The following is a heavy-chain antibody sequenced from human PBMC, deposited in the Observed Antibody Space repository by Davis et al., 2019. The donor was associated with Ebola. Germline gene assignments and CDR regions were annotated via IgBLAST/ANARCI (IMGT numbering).Heavy chain of an antibody. Sequence: SQTLSLTCPVYGGSFRGYYWSWIRQPPGKGLEWIGEINHSGSTNYNPSLKSRVTISVDTSKNQFSLKLSSVTAADTAVYYCARENGFLGIDPWGQGTLVTVSS. CDR1: GGSFRGYY. J-gene: IGHJ5*02. V-gene: IGHV4-34*01. CDR2: INHSGST. D-gene: IGHD3-3*01. CDR3: ARENGFLGIDP.